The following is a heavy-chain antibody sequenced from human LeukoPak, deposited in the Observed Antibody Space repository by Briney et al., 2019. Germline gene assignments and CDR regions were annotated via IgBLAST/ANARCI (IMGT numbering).Heavy chain of an antibody. J-gene: IGHJ4*02. CDR3: ARRQYRSSWYYFDY. Sequence: PGRSLRLSCAASGFTFDDYDMHWVRQAPGKGLEWVSGISWNSGSIGYADSVKGRFTISRDNAKNTLYLQMNSLRAEDTAVYYCARRQYRSSWYYFDYWGQGTLVTVSS. V-gene: IGHV3-9*01. CDR2: ISWNSGSI. CDR1: GFTFDDYD. D-gene: IGHD6-13*01.